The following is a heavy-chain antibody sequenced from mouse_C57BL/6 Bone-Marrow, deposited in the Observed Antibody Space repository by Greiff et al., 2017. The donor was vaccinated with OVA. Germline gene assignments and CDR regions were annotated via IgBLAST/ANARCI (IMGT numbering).Heavy chain of an antibody. Sequence: VQLQQSGPELVKPGASVKISCKASGYSFTGYYINWVKQRPEKSLEWIGKINPRTGGTTYNQKFKAKATLTVDKSSSTAYMQLKSLTSEDSAVYYCARDGYYWFAYWGQGTLVTVSA. D-gene: IGHD2-3*01. J-gene: IGHJ3*01. CDR2: INPRTGGT. CDR3: ARDGYYWFAY. V-gene: IGHV1-42*01. CDR1: GYSFTGYY.